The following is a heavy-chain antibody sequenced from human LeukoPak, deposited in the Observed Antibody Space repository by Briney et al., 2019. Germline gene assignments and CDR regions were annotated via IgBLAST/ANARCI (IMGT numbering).Heavy chain of an antibody. Sequence: GGSLSLSCAASGFTFSNYAMNWVRQAPGKGLEWVSGIRVNDETYYADSVKGRFTISRDNSENTLYLQMGGLRAEDTAVYYCAKGTGDMGYYFDRWGQGTLVTVSS. V-gene: IGHV3-23*01. CDR2: IRVNDET. D-gene: IGHD7-27*01. CDR3: AKGTGDMGYYFDR. J-gene: IGHJ4*02. CDR1: GFTFSNYA.